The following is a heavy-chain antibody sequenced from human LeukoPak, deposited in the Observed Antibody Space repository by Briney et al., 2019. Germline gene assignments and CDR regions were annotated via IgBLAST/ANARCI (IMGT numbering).Heavy chain of an antibody. CDR3: ARVSLFMGVGNWFDP. D-gene: IGHD1-26*01. CDR2: IYHSGST. J-gene: IGHJ5*02. CDR1: GYSISSGYY. V-gene: IGHV4-38-2*02. Sequence: SETLSLTCTVSGYSISSGYYWGWVRQPPGKGLEWIGSIYHSGSTYYNPSLKSRVTISVDTSKNQFSLKLSSVTAADTAVYYCARVSLFMGVGNWFDPWGQGTLVTVSS.